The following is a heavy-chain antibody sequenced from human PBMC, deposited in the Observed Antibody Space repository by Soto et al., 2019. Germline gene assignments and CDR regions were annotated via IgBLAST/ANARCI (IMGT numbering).Heavy chain of an antibody. CDR2: IYYSGST. CDR3: ALTGYDNWFDP. CDR1: GGSISSYY. Sequence: PSETLSLTCTVSGGSISSYYWSWIRQPPGKGLEWIGYIYYSGSTNYNPSLKSRVTISVDTSKNQFSLKLSSVTAADTAVYYCALTGYDNWFDPWGQGTLVTVSS. D-gene: IGHD3-9*01. V-gene: IGHV4-59*01. J-gene: IGHJ5*02.